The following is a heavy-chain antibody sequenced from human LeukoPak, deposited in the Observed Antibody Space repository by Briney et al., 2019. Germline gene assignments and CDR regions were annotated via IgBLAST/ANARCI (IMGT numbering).Heavy chain of an antibody. J-gene: IGHJ3*01. CDR2: SSSSTTNM. CDR3: ARGRDYAFDV. D-gene: IGHD3-10*01. Sequence: GGSLRLSCAASGFTFSSYEMNWVRQAPGKGLEWISHSSSSTTNMYYADSVKGRFTISRDNTKNSLYLQLESLRDEDTAVYYCARGRDYAFDVWGQGTMVTVSS. CDR1: GFTFSSYE. V-gene: IGHV3-48*03.